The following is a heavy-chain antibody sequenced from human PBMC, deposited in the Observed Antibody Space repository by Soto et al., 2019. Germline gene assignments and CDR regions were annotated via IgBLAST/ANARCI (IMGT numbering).Heavy chain of an antibody. CDR3: LKAGYSFESENSFVI. J-gene: IGHJ3*02. CDR2: ISSDGDRT. CDR1: GLTFSAYA. D-gene: IGHD3-22*01. Sequence: GGSLRLSCSASGLTFSAYAMHWVRRAPGKGPEYVSAISSDGDRTFYTDSVKGRFTISRDNSKKTVYLQMSSLRTQDTSVYYCLKAGYSFESENSFVIGGQGTMVTVSS. V-gene: IGHV3-64D*06.